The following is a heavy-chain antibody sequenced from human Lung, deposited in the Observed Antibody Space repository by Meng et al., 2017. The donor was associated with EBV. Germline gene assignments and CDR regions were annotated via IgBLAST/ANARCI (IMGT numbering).Heavy chain of an antibody. CDR3: ARESEATYYFHN. CDR1: GDTFTYYY. CDR2: NNPIECDT. V-gene: IGHV1-46*04. Sequence: PGAYVKVPCNASGDTFTYYYIHGLRPAPRQGLDWVERNNPIECDTRYSQKSLGRVTLTRDTSTSTAYMEISSLSSGDTGVYYCARESEATYYFHNWGQGTLVT. J-gene: IGHJ4*02.